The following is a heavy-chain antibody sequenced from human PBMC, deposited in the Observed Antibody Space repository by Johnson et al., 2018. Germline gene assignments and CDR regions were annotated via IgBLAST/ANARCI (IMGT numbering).Heavy chain of an antibody. Sequence: QVQLVESGGGVVQPGRSLRLSCAASRFTFSIYGMHWVRQAPGKGLEWGAVISYDGSNKYYADSVKGRFTICRDNSKNTLSVEKNRRRAEDTAVYYCAKGIQIYSSNDYGWGAFDIWGQGTVVTVSS. J-gene: IGHJ3*02. V-gene: IGHV3-30*18. CDR1: RFTFSIYG. CDR3: AKGIQIYSSNDYGWGAFDI. D-gene: IGHD3-10*01. CDR2: ISYDGSNK.